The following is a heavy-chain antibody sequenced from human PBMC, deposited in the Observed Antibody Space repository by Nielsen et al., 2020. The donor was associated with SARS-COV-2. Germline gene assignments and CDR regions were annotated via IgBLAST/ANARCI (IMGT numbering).Heavy chain of an antibody. D-gene: IGHD5-18*01. CDR2: IYYSGST. J-gene: IGHJ3*02. V-gene: IGHV4-61*08. Sequence: SETLSLTCTVSGGSISSGDYYWSWIRQPPGKGLEWIGYIYYSGSTNYNPSLKSRVTISVDTSKNQFSLKLSSVTAADTAVYYCARDTASDAFDIWGQGTMVTVSS. CDR3: ARDTASDAFDI. CDR1: GGSISSGDYY.